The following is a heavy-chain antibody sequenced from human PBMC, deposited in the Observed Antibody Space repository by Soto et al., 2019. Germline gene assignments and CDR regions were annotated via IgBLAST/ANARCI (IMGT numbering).Heavy chain of an antibody. Sequence: QVQLQESGPGLVRPSETLSLTCTVSGGSISSYRWSWIRQPAGKGLEWIGRRNTYGTTHYNPSLKSRVTVSVDPSRNQFFLTLRSVTAADSAVYHCGRESGETWDYEASWGQGTPVTVSS. CDR3: GRESGETWDYEAS. V-gene: IGHV4-4*07. CDR1: GGSISSYR. J-gene: IGHJ5*02. D-gene: IGHD1-7*01. CDR2: RNTYGTT.